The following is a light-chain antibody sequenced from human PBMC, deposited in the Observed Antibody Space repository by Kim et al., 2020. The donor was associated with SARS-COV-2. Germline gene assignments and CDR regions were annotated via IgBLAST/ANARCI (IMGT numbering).Light chain of an antibody. CDR2: GAS. CDR1: QGIVNY. CDR3: QQYDSDPWT. V-gene: IGKV1-16*01. J-gene: IGKJ1*01. Sequence: SVGDRVSITCRASQGIVNYVAWYQQKPGKAPTFLIYGASSLQTGVPSRFSGSGSGTDFILTISSLQPEDFATYYCQQYDSDPWTFGQGTKVDIK.